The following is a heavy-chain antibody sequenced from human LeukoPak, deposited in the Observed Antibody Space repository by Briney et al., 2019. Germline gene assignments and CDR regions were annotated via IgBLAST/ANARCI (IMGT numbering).Heavy chain of an antibody. CDR2: ISWNSGSI. J-gene: IGHJ4*02. D-gene: IGHD6-19*01. Sequence: TGGSLRLSCAASGFTFDDYAMHWVRQAPGKGLEWVSGISWNSGSIDYAGSVKGRFTISRDNAKNSLYLQMNSLRAEDMALYYCTKDRGSRQWLVAPDYWGQGTLVTVSS. CDR1: GFTFDDYA. CDR3: TKDRGSRQWLVAPDY. V-gene: IGHV3-9*03.